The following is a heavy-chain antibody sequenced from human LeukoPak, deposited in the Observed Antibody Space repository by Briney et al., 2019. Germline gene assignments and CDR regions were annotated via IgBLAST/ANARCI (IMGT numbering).Heavy chain of an antibody. Sequence: ASVKVSCKASGYTFTSYAMNWVRQAPGQGLEWMGWINTNTGNPMYAQGFTGRFVFSLDTSVSTAYLQISSLKAEDTAVYYCARGGFGGWSHAEYFQHWGQGTLVTVSS. CDR2: INTNTGNP. V-gene: IGHV7-4-1*02. CDR3: ARGGFGGWSHAEYFQH. CDR1: GYTFTSYA. J-gene: IGHJ1*01. D-gene: IGHD6-19*01.